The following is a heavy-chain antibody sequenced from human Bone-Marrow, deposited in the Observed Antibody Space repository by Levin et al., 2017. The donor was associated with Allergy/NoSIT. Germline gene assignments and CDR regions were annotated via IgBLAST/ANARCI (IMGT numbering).Heavy chain of an antibody. J-gene: IGHJ4*02. CDR1: GFTFSSYG. CDR3: AKAVAGTGTPHL. CDR2: IWYDGSDK. D-gene: IGHD6-19*01. V-gene: IGHV3-33*06. Sequence: GESLKISCAASGFTFSSYGMHWVRQAPGKGLEWVAVIWYDGSDKYYVDSVKGQFTISRDNSKKTLYLQMNSLRAEDTAVYYCAKAVAGTGTPHLWGQGTLVTVSS.